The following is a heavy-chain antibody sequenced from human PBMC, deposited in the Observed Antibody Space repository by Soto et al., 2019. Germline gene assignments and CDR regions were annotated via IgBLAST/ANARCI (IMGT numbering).Heavy chain of an antibody. Sequence: HPGGSLRLSCAASGFTFSSYGMHWVRQAPGKGLEWVAVISYDGSNKYYADSVKGRFTISRDNSKNTLYLQMNSLRAEDTAVYYCAKNLDSSGYYSGAFDIWGQGTMVTVSS. D-gene: IGHD3-22*01. CDR1: GFTFSSYG. CDR3: AKNLDSSGYYSGAFDI. V-gene: IGHV3-30*18. CDR2: ISYDGSNK. J-gene: IGHJ3*02.